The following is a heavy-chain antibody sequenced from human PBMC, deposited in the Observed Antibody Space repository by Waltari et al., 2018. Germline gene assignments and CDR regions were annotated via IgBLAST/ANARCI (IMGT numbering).Heavy chain of an antibody. CDR2: ISYDGSSE. Sequence: QVQLVESGGGVVQPGRSLRLACAASGLTFSYYAMHWGRQAPGKGLEWVAIISYDGSSEDYTDSVKGRFTISRDNSRNTLYLQMNSLRAEDTAVYYCAKSDGGIKRWLQSDFDYWGQGTLVTVSS. V-gene: IGHV3-30*18. CDR3: AKSDGGIKRWLQSDFDY. CDR1: GLTFSYYA. D-gene: IGHD3-16*01. J-gene: IGHJ4*02.